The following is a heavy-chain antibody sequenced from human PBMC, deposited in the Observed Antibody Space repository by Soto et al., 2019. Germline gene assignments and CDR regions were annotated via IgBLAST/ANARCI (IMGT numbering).Heavy chain of an antibody. CDR2: IYYSGIT. J-gene: IGHJ4*02. D-gene: IGHD6-6*01. CDR3: AIGYSSSPLFDY. CDR1: GGSISSGGYY. Sequence: QVQLQESGPGLVKPSQTLSLTCTVSGGSISSGGYYWSWIRQHPGKGLEWMGYIYYSGITYYNPSLKRRVTISVPTSKHQFSLKLSSVTAADTAVYYCAIGYSSSPLFDYWGQGTLVTVSS. V-gene: IGHV4-31*03.